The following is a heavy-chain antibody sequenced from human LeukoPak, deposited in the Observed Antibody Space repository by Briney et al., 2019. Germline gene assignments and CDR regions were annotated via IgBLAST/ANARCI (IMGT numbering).Heavy chain of an antibody. D-gene: IGHD3-22*01. CDR1: GITLSNYG. V-gene: IGHV3-23*01. Sequence: GGSLRLSCAVSGITLSNYGMTWVRQAPGKGLEWVAGISDTGGRTNYADSVKGRFTISRDNPKNTLYLQMNSLRAEATAVYFCAKRGVVIRVILVGFHKEAYYFDSWGQGALVTVSS. J-gene: IGHJ4*02. CDR2: ISDTGGRT. CDR3: AKRGVVIRVILVGFHKEAYYFDS.